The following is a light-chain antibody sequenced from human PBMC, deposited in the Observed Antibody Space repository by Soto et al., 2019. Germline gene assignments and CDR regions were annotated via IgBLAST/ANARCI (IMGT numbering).Light chain of an antibody. J-gene: IGKJ1*01. Sequence: DIVLTRSPGTLSVSPGERATLSCRASQTISSNYLAWYQQKPGQPPSLLIYGTSSRATGIPDRFSGSGSGTDFTLTISRLALEDSAIYYCQQYVSWTFGQGTKVEI. CDR2: GTS. V-gene: IGKV3-20*01. CDR3: QQYVSWT. CDR1: QTISSNY.